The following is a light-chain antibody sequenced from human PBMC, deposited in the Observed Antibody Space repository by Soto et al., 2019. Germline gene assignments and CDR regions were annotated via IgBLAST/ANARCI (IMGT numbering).Light chain of an antibody. CDR2: DAS. CDR1: QSISSW. V-gene: IGKV1-5*01. CDR3: QQYNSYWVT. Sequence: DIQMTQSPSTLSASVGDRVTIPCRASQSISSWLAWYQQKPGKAPKLLIYDASSLESGVPSRFSGSGSGTEFTLTISSLQPDDFATYYCQQYNSYWVTFGGGTKVEIK. J-gene: IGKJ4*01.